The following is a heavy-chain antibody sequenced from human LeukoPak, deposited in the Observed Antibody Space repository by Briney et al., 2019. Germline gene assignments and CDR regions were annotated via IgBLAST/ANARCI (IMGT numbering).Heavy chain of an antibody. D-gene: IGHD3-22*01. CDR2: IYHSGST. Sequence: PSETLSLTCAVSGYSISSGYYWGWIRQPPGKGLEWIGSIYHSGSTYYNPSLKGRVTISVDTSKNQFSLKLSSVTAADTAVYYCASYYYDSSGYAKAFDIWGQGTMVTVSS. CDR1: GYSISSGYY. CDR3: ASYYYDSSGYAKAFDI. V-gene: IGHV4-38-2*01. J-gene: IGHJ3*02.